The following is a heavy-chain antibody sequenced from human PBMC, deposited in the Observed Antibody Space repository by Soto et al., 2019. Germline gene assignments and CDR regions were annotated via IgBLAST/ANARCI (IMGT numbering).Heavy chain of an antibody. CDR1: GFTFSNSA. Sequence: GGSLRLSCAASGFTFSNSAMSWVRQAPGRGLEWVSAISGSGGSTYHADSLKGRFTISRDNSKNTLYLQMNSLGAEDTAVYYCAKEGSGTTFHLNWFDPWGQGTLVTVSS. CDR2: ISGSGGST. J-gene: IGHJ5*02. V-gene: IGHV3-23*01. D-gene: IGHD1-7*01. CDR3: AKEGSGTTFHLNWFDP.